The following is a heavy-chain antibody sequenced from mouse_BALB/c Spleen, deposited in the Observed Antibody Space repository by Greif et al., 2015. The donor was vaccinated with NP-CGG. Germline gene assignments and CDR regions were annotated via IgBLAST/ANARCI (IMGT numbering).Heavy chain of an antibody. CDR3: ARRTGTEAMDY. CDR2: IYPGSGNT. CDR1: GYTFTDYY. J-gene: IGHJ4*01. D-gene: IGHD4-1*01. Sequence: VVESGPELVKPGASVKISCKASGYTFTDYYINWVKQKPGQGLEWIGWIYPGSGNTKYNEKFKGKATLTADTSSSTAYMQFSSLTSEDTAVYFCARRTGTEAMDYWGQGTSVTVSS. V-gene: IGHV1-84*02.